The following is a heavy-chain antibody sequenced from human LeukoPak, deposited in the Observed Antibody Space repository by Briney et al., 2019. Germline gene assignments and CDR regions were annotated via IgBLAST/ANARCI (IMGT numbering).Heavy chain of an antibody. Sequence: SETLSLTCTVSGGSISSYYWSWIRQPPGKGLEWIGYIYYSGSTNYNPSLKSRVTISVDTSKSQFSLKLSSVTAADTAVYYCARSSVGVGWFDPWGQGTLVTVSS. CDR2: IYYSGST. V-gene: IGHV4-59*01. D-gene: IGHD1-26*01. J-gene: IGHJ5*02. CDR3: ARSSVGVGWFDP. CDR1: GGSISSYY.